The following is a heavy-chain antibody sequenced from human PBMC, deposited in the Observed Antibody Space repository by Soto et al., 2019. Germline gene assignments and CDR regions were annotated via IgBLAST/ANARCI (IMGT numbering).Heavy chain of an antibody. V-gene: IGHV4-39*01. D-gene: IGHD4-17*01. Sequence: SETLSLTCTVSGGPISSSSYYWGWIRQPPGRGLEWIGSIYYSGSTYYNPSLKSRVTISVDTSKNQFSLKLSSVTAADTAVYYCARRPAYGDDRDDAFDIWGQGTMVTVSS. CDR3: ARRPAYGDDRDDAFDI. J-gene: IGHJ3*02. CDR1: GGPISSSSYY. CDR2: IYYSGST.